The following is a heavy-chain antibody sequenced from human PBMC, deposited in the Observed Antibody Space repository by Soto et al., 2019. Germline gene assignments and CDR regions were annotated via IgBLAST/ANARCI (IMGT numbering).Heavy chain of an antibody. CDR3: ARGHVVATTTPFDY. J-gene: IGHJ4*02. V-gene: IGHV3-66*01. CDR2: IYSGGST. Sequence: GGSLRLSCAASGFTVSSNYMSWVRQAPGKGLEWVSVIYSGGSTYYADSVKGRFTISRDNSKNTLYLQMNSLRAEDTAVYYCARGHVVATTTPFDYWGQGTLVTVSS. D-gene: IGHD2-15*01. CDR1: GFTVSSNY.